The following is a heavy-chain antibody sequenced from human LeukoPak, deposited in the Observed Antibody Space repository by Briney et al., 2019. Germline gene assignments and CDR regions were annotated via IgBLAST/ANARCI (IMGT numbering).Heavy chain of an antibody. J-gene: IGHJ4*02. D-gene: IGHD5-24*01. Sequence: GESLKISCKGSGYIFTNYWIGWVRQMPGKGLEWMGIIYPGDSDTRYSPSFQGQVSISADKSISTAYLQWSSLKASDTAMYYCARHARDGYNWLDYWGQGTLVTVSS. CDR3: ARHARDGYNWLDY. CDR2: IYPGDSDT. V-gene: IGHV5-51*01. CDR1: GYIFTNYW.